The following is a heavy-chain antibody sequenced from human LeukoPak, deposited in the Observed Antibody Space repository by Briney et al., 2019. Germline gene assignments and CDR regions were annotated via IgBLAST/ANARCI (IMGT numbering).Heavy chain of an antibody. V-gene: IGHV3-7*01. CDR1: GFIFSNFW. CDR3: ARADDFLTGDYWGH. CDR2: IKQDGSEK. J-gene: IGHJ4*02. Sequence: GGSLRLSCAASGFIFSNFWMSWVRQAPGKGLEWVANIKQDGSEKYYVDSVKGRFTISRDNAKNSLYLQMNSLRAEDTAVYYCARADDFLTGDYWGHWGQGTLITVSS. D-gene: IGHD3-9*01.